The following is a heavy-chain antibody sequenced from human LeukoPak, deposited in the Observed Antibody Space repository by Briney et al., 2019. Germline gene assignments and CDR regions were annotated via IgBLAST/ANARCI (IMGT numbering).Heavy chain of an antibody. Sequence: GGSLRLSCSASGFTFSSYAMHWVRQAPGKGLEYVSAISSNGGSTYYADSVRGRFTISRDNSMNTVCLQMNSLRVEDTAVYYCARGGEIRAHNYFDFWGQGTLVTVSS. CDR1: GFTFSSYA. CDR2: ISSNGGST. D-gene: IGHD3-10*01. J-gene: IGHJ4*02. V-gene: IGHV3-64*04. CDR3: ARGGEIRAHNYFDF.